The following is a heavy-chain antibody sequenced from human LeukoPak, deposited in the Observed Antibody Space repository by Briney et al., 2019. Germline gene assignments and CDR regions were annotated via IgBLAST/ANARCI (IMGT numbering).Heavy chain of an antibody. CDR2: ISGSGGST. J-gene: IGHJ6*02. CDR1: GFTFANYA. D-gene: IGHD3-22*01. V-gene: IGHV3-23*01. Sequence: GGSLRLSCAASGFTFANYAMTWVRQAPGKGLEWFSAISGSGGSTYYADSAKGRFTISRDNYKNTLYLQMNSLRAEDTAVYYCARDPGIYDSSGYYGLSYYGMDVWGQGTTVTVSS. CDR3: ARDPGIYDSSGYYGLSYYGMDV.